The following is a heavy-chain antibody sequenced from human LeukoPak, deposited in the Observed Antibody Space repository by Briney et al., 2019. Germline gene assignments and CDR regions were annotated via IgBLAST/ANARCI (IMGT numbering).Heavy chain of an antibody. CDR2: IYYPGTT. Sequence: PSETLSLTCTVSGGSINSGGHYWSWIRQHPGKGLEWIGYIYYPGTTYYNPSLRSRLTISLGTSKNQFSLMLTSVTAADTAVYYCARASRLGELSLGYWGQGTLVTVSS. D-gene: IGHD3-16*02. J-gene: IGHJ4*02. CDR3: ARASRLGELSLGY. CDR1: GGSINSGGHY. V-gene: IGHV4-31*03.